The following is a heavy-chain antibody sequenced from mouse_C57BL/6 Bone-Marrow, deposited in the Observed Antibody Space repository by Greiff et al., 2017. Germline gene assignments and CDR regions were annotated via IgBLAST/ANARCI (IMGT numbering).Heavy chain of an antibody. J-gene: IGHJ3*01. D-gene: IGHD2-3*01. CDR3: AFYDGDLWFAY. CDR2: IYPYNGVS. V-gene: IGHV1-31*01. CDR1: GYSFTGYY. Sequence: EVQLQQSGPELVKPGASVKISCKASGYSFTGYYMHWVKQSHGNILDWIGYIYPYNGVSSYNQKFKGKATLTVAKSSSTAYMELRRLTSEASAVYDCAFYDGDLWFAYWGQGTLVTVSA.